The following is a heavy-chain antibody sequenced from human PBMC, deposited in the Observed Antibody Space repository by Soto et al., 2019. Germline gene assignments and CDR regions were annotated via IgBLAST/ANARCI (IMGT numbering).Heavy chain of an antibody. Sequence: GGSLRLSCAASGFTFSSYWMHWVRQAPGKGLVWVSRINSDGSSTSYADSVKGRFTISRDNAKNTLYLQMNSLRAEDTAVYYCARAPSDDGWDDEVDYWGQGTLVTVSS. CDR3: ARAPSDDGWDDEVDY. CDR2: INSDGSST. D-gene: IGHD6-19*01. CDR1: GFTFSSYW. J-gene: IGHJ4*02. V-gene: IGHV3-74*01.